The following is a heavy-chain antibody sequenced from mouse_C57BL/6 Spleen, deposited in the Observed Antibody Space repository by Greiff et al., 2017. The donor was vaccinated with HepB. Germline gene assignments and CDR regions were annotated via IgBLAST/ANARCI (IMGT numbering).Heavy chain of an antibody. CDR2: IDPSDSYT. CDR3: VSWKSYAMDY. J-gene: IGHJ4*01. V-gene: IGHV1-50*01. CDR1: GYTFTSYW. Sequence: QVHVKQPGAELVKPGASVKLSCKASGYTFTSYWMQWVKQRPGQGLEWIGEIDPSDSYTNYNQKFKGKATLTVDTSSSTAYMQLSSRTSEDSAVYYCVSWKSYAMDYWGQGTSVTVSS.